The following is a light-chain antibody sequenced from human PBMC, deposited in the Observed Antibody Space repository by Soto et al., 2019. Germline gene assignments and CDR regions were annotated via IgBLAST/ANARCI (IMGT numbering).Light chain of an antibody. J-gene: IGKJ1*01. CDR2: GAS. CDR1: QSVSSN. Sequence: EIVMTQSPATLSVSLGERATLSCRASQSVSSNLAWYQQKPGQAPRLLIYGASTRATGIPARFIGSGSGTEYTLTISSLQSEDFGGYYCQQFNDWSPRTFGQGHKEEIK. CDR3: QQFNDWSPRT. V-gene: IGKV3-15*01.